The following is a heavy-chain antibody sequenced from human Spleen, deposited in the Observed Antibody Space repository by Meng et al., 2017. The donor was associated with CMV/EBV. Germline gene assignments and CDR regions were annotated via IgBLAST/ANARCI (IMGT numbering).Heavy chain of an antibody. CDR2: ISGRGDST. D-gene: IGHD1-14*01. CDR1: GFTFSSYS. J-gene: IGHJ4*02. Sequence: GESLKISCAASGFTFSSYSMNWVRQAPGKGLEWVSIISGRGDSTYYADSVKGRFTISRDNAKNSLYLQMNSLRVEDTAVYYCARDGIQHFDYWGQGTLVTVSS. CDR3: ARDGIQHFDY. V-gene: IGHV3-21*01.